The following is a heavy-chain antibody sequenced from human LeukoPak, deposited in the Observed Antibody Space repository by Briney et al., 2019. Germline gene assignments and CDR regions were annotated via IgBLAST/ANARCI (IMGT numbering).Heavy chain of an antibody. D-gene: IGHD6-19*01. J-gene: IGHJ4*02. CDR2: IYHSGST. Sequence: SETLSLTCTVSGGSISSYYWSWIRQPPGKGLEWIGYIYHSGSTYYNPSLKSRVTISVDRSKNQFSLKLSSVTAADTAVYYCAGAVAGEFDYWGQGTLVTVSS. V-gene: IGHV4-59*04. CDR1: GGSISSYY. CDR3: AGAVAGEFDY.